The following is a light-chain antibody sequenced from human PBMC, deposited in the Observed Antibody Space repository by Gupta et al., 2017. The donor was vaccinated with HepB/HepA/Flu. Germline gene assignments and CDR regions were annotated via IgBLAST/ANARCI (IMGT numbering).Light chain of an antibody. CDR3: CSYTGDLDV. CDR1: NSDVGGYNL. CDR2: EVS. J-gene: IGLJ1*01. Sequence: HSALTQPASVSGSPAQPSAISCTGTNSDVGGYNLVSWYQQYPGKAPKLMIYEVSKRPSGVSNRFSGSKSGNTASLTISGLQAEDEADYYCCSYTGDLDVFGTGTRVTVL. V-gene: IGLV2-23*02.